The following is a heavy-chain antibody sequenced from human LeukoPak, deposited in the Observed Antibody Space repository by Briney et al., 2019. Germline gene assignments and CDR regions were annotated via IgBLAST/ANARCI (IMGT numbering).Heavy chain of an antibody. V-gene: IGHV3-74*01. CDR3: ARDLSGSYMSDY. Sequence: GGSLRLSCAASGFSFSSSWMHWVRQAPGKGLVWVSCINSDGSRKNYADSVKGRFTIYRDNAKNTLYLQMNSLRAEDTAVYYCARDLSGSYMSDYWGQGTLVTVSS. CDR1: GFSFSSSW. D-gene: IGHD3-10*01. J-gene: IGHJ4*02. CDR2: INSDGSRK.